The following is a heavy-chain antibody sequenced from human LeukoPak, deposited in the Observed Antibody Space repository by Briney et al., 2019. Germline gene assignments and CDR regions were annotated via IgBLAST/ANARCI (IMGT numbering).Heavy chain of an antibody. CDR3: ARLAITMVRGVITPLDV. J-gene: IGHJ6*02. CDR2: IYYSGST. D-gene: IGHD3-10*01. CDR1: GGSISSGGYY. Sequence: PSETLSLTCTVSGGSISSGGYYWSWIRQHPGKGLEWICYIYYSGSTYYNPSLKSRVTISVDTSKNQFSLKLSSVTAADTAVYYCARLAITMVRGVITPLDVWGQGTTVTVSS. V-gene: IGHV4-31*03.